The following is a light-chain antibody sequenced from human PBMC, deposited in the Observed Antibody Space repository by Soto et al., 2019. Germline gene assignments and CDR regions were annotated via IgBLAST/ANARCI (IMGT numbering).Light chain of an antibody. CDR2: DAS. CDR1: QSVGSSY. CDR3: QQRSRWPLT. V-gene: IGKV3D-20*02. Sequence: EIVLTHSPGTLSLSPGERVTLSLSASQSVGSSYLAWYQQKPGQAPRLLISDASNRATGIPARFSGSGSGTDFSLTISSLEPEDFAVYYCQQRSRWPLTFGGGTKVDNK. J-gene: IGKJ4*01.